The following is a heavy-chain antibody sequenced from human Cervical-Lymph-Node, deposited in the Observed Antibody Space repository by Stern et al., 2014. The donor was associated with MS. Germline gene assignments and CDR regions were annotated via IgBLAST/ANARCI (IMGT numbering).Heavy chain of an antibody. CDR2: ISAYNGNT. J-gene: IGHJ4*02. V-gene: IGHV1-18*01. CDR3: ARSSFSNSSLFDY. CDR1: GYTFTDYG. Sequence: VQLVESGAEVRKPGTSVKVSCKASGYTFTDYGITWVRQSPGKGLQWMGWISAYNGNTNYAQMLHVRVTMTTDKSTSTAYMELRSLNSDDTAIYFCARSSFSNSSLFDYWGQGTLLTVSS. D-gene: IGHD6-6*01.